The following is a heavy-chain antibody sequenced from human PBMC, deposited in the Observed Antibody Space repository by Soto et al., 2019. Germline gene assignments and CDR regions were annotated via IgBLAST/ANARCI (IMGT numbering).Heavy chain of an antibody. Sequence: GGSLRLSCAASGFTFSTYWMSWVRQAPGKGLEWVANIKQDGSEKYYVDSVKGRFTISRDNAKDSLYLQMNSLRAEDTAVYYCASWDGDLDYWGHGTLVTVSS. J-gene: IGHJ4*01. CDR1: GFTFSTYW. CDR3: ASWDGDLDY. CDR2: IKQDGSEK. V-gene: IGHV3-7*01. D-gene: IGHD1-26*01.